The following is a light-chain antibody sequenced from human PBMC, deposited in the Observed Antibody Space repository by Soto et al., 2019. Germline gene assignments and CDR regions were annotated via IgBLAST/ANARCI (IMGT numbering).Light chain of an antibody. CDR2: GAS. J-gene: IGKJ4*01. V-gene: IGKV3-15*01. Sequence: EIVMTQSPATLSVSPGERATLSCRASQSVSSNLAWYQQKPGQAPSLLIYGASTRSTGIPARFSGSGSGTEFTLTISSLQSEDFAVYYCQQYNNWPRALTFGGGTKVEIK. CDR3: QQYNNWPRALT. CDR1: QSVSSN.